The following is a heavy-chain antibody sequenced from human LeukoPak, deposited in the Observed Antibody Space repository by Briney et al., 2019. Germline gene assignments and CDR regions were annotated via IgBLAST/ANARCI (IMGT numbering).Heavy chain of an antibody. V-gene: IGHV5-51*01. CDR1: GYSFTNYW. D-gene: IGHD3-10*01. J-gene: IGHJ4*02. CDR2: IYPGDSDT. CDR3: ARPSTMVQGVPGGFDY. Sequence: PGESLKISCKGSGYSFTNYWIGWVRQMPGKGLEWMGIIYPGDSDTRYSPSFQGQVTISADKSISTAYLQWSSLKASDTAMYYCARPSTMVQGVPGGFDYWGQGTLVTVSS.